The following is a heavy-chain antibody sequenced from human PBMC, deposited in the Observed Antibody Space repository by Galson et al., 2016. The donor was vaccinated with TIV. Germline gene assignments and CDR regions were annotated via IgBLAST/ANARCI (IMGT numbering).Heavy chain of an antibody. CDR2: IYSGVA. CDR3: VRVTSPTYYMDV. J-gene: IGHJ6*03. V-gene: IGHV3-53*01. CDR1: GFSVSNIY. Sequence: SLRLSCAASGFSVSNIYMTWVRQAPGKGLEWVSVIYSGVAHYADSVKGRFTISRESSNNTFYFQMNSLRAEDTAVYYCVRVTSPTYYMDVWAKGTTVTVSS. D-gene: IGHD4-11*01.